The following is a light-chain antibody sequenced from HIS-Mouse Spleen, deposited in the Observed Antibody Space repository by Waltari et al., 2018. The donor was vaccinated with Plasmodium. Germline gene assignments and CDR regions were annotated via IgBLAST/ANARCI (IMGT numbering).Light chain of an antibody. CDR1: QSVSSY. CDR2: DAS. V-gene: IGKV3-11*01. Sequence: EIVLTQSPATLSLSPGERATLSCRASQSVSSYLAWYQQKLGQAPRLLIYDASNRATGIPARFSGSGSGTDFTLTISSLEPEDFALYYCQQRSNLPPTFGQGTRLEIK. J-gene: IGKJ5*01. CDR3: QQRSNLPPT.